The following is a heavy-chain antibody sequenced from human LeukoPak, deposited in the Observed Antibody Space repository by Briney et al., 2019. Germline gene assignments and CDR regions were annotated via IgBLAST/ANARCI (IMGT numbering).Heavy chain of an antibody. CDR3: ARDHCSGGSCYSSFDY. J-gene: IGHJ4*02. D-gene: IGHD2-15*01. V-gene: IGHV1-2*04. Sequence: GASVKVSCKASGYTFTGYYMHWVRQAPGQGLEWMGWINPNSGGTNYAQKFQGWVTMTRDTSISTAYMELSRLRSDDTAVYHCARDHCSGGSCYSSFDYWGQGTLVTVSS. CDR2: INPNSGGT. CDR1: GYTFTGYY.